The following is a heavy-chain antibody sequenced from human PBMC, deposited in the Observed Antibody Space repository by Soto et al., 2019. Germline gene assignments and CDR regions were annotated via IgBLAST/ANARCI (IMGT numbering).Heavy chain of an antibody. CDR1: GYIFTSYY. V-gene: IGHV1-46*03. CDR3: SRVDPGETSPFDH. J-gene: IGHJ4*01. D-gene: IGHD3-10*01. CDR2: INPFDGSR. Sequence: EASVKVSCKASGYIFTSYYIHWVRQAPGQVLEWMGWINPFDGSRMFAQSFQGRVTMTRDTSTSTVYMEVSSLRSEDTAVYYCSRVDPGETSPFDHWG.